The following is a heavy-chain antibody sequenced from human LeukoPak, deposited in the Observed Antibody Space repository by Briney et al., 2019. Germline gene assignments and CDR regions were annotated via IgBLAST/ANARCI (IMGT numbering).Heavy chain of an antibody. V-gene: IGHV3-30*04. D-gene: IGHD3-10*01. CDR2: ISYDGSNK. Sequence: GRSLRLSCAASGFTFSSYAMHWVRQAPGKGLEWVAVISYDGSNKYYADSVKGRFTIPRDNSKNTLYLQMNSLRAEDTAVYYCARGATYYYGSGSSQFDYWGQGTLVTVSP. CDR1: GFTFSSYA. CDR3: ARGATYYYGSGSSQFDY. J-gene: IGHJ4*02.